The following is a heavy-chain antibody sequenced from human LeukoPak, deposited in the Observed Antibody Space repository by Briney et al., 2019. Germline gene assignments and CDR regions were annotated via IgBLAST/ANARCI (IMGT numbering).Heavy chain of an antibody. CDR2: IYHSGDT. CDR1: GFSISSGYY. CDR3: ARQVSWSTSGGNWFDP. Sequence: KPSETLSLTCAVSGFSISSGYYWGWIRQPPGKGLEWIASIYHSGDTYYNPFFKSRGTISVDTSINQFSLKLSSVTAADTAVYYCARQVSWSTSGGNWFDPWGQGTLVTVSS. D-gene: IGHD3-3*01. J-gene: IGHJ5*02. V-gene: IGHV4-38-2*01.